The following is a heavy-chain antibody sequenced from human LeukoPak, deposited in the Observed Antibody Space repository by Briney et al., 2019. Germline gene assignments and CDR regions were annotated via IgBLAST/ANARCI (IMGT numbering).Heavy chain of an antibody. CDR3: ARHVSSGYYYYYYMDV. CDR1: GGSISRSSSYY. Sequence: KPPETLSLTCTASGGSISRSSSYYWGWIRQPPGKGLEWIGSIYYSGSTYYNPSLKSRVAISVDMSKNQLSLKLSSVTAADTAVYYCARHVSSGYYYYYYMDVWGKGTTVTVSS. CDR2: IYYSGST. J-gene: IGHJ6*03. V-gene: IGHV4-39*01.